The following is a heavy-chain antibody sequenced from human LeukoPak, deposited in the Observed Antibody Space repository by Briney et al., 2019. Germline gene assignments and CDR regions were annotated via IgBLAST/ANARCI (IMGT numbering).Heavy chain of an antibody. CDR2: INSRGSRK. V-gene: IGHV3-74*03. Sequence: GGALRLSFSASVFAFSNYWVHWVRQAPGKGLEGVARINSRGSRKTSAASVKGRLTISRDNAKNTLYLQMTSLSAEDTAVYYALAGYYYYYMDVWGKGTTVTVSS. J-gene: IGHJ6*03. CDR3: LAGYYYYYMDV. CDR1: VFAFSNYW. D-gene: IGHD3-16*01.